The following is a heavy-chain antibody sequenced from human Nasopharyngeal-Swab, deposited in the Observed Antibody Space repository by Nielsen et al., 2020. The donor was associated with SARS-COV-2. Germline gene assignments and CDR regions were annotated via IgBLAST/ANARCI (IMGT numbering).Heavy chain of an antibody. CDR1: GFTSSGYG. J-gene: IGHJ3*02. CDR3: ARGDRYGGNALDAFDI. Sequence: LSLTCAASGFTSSGYGLHWVRKDPGKGLEWVAVIWYDGSNKYYADSVKGRFTISRDNSKNTLYLQMNSLRAEDTAVYYCARGDRYGGNALDAFDIWGQGTMVTVSS. V-gene: IGHV3-33*01. CDR2: IWYDGSNK. D-gene: IGHD4-23*01.